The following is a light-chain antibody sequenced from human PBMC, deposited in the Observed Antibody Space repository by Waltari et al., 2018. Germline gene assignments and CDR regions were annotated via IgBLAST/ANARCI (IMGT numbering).Light chain of an antibody. Sequence: EIVLTQSPATLSLSPGERATPPCRASQSVRTYLAWYQQKPGQAPRLLIYDAATRATAIPARFSGSGSGTDFTLTISSLEPEDFAVYYCQLRSKWLRTFGQGTKVEV. V-gene: IGKV3-11*01. CDR3: QLRSKWLRT. J-gene: IGKJ1*01. CDR1: QSVRTY. CDR2: DAA.